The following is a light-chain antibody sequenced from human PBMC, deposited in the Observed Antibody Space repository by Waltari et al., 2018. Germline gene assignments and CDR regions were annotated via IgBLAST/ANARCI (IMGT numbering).Light chain of an antibody. CDR3: SSYTSSSTFV. Sequence: QSALTQPASVSGSPGQSITISCTGTRSDVGNYNFVSWYQHHPGKAPKLIISEVNNRPSGVSDRFSGFKSGNKASLTISGLQADDEADYYCSSYTSSSTFVFGTGTKVTVL. CDR1: RSDVGNYNF. J-gene: IGLJ1*01. V-gene: IGLV2-14*01. CDR2: EVN.